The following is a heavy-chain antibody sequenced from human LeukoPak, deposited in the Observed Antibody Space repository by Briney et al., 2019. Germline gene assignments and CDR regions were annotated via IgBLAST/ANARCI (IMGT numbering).Heavy chain of an antibody. J-gene: IGHJ5*02. CDR1: GGTFSSYA. V-gene: IGHV1-69*13. CDR2: XIPVFGTA. Sequence: SVKVSCKASGGTFSSYAISWVRQAPGQGLEWXXXXIPVFGTANYAQKFQGRVTITADESTSTAYMELSSLRSEDTAVYYCARSIIGSSPPNWFDPWGQGTLVTVSS. D-gene: IGHD6-13*01. CDR3: ARSIIGSSPPNWFDP.